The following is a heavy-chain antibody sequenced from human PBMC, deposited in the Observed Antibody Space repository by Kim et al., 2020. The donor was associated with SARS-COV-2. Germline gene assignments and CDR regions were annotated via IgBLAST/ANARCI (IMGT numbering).Heavy chain of an antibody. V-gene: IGHV3-30*14. CDR1: RFSFRSYV. J-gene: IGHJ6*02. CDR2: ISQDGSNK. CDR3: ARDIYGETSYYYYGMDV. Sequence: GGSLRLSCAASRFSFRSYVMHWVRQAPGKGLEWVAVISQDGSNKNHANSVKGRFTISRDNSKNTLYRQMNSLRAEDTAVYYCARDIYGETSYYYYGMDVWGQGTTVTVSS. D-gene: IGHD3-10*01.